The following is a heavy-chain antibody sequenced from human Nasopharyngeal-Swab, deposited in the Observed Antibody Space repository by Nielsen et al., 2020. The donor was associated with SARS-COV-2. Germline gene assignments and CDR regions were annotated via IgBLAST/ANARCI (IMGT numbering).Heavy chain of an antibody. CDR3: ARPGYDSSGYTSYFDY. D-gene: IGHD3-22*01. Sequence: WIRQPPGKGLEWIGSIYYSGSTDYNPSPKRRVTRSVDTSKNQFSLKMSAVTAADTAVYYCARPGYDSSGYTSYFDYWGQGTLVTVSS. CDR2: IYYSGST. V-gene: IGHV4-39*01. J-gene: IGHJ4*02.